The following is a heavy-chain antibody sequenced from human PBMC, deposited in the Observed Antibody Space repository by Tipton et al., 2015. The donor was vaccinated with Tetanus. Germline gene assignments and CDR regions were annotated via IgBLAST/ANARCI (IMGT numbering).Heavy chain of an antibody. V-gene: IGHV3-48*02. CDR2: ISYSSTSI. CDR1: GFSFRDFG. D-gene: IGHD2-21*01. Sequence: SLRLSCAASGFSFRDFGMNWVRQAPGKGLEWVSYISYSSTSIYYAASVKGRFVVSRDNAKNSLYLQMNTLRDDDTAVYYCARRGEARANSFDSWGQGTLFTVSS. J-gene: IGHJ5*01. CDR3: ARRGEARANSFDS.